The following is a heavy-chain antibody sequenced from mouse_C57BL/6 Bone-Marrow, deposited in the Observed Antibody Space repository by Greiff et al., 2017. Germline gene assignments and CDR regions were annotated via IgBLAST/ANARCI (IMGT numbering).Heavy chain of an antibody. Sequence: EVQVVESGEGLVKPGGSLKLSCAASGFTFSSYAMSWVRQTPEKRLEWVAYISSGGDYIYYADTVKGRFTISRDNARNTLYLQMSSLKSEDTAMYYCTRGGSTTEYYFDYWGQGTTLTVSS. CDR1: GFTFSSYA. D-gene: IGHD2-14*01. CDR3: TRGGSTTEYYFDY. V-gene: IGHV5-9-1*02. J-gene: IGHJ2*01. CDR2: ISSGGDYI.